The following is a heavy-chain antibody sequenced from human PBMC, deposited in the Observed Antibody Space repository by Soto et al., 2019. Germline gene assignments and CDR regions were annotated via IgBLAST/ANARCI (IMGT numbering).Heavy chain of an antibody. J-gene: IGHJ6*02. CDR1: GFTSDDYDYA. Sequence: GGSLRLSCTFSGFTSDDYDYALTWVRQAPGKGLLWLGLIRGSTYGGTTEYAASVKGRFTISRDDSKGITYLQMNSLKTEDTAVYYCSRDGDFYGLDVWGQGTTVTVSS. D-gene: IGHD3-3*01. CDR3: SRDGDFYGLDV. V-gene: IGHV3-49*04. CDR2: IRGSTYGGTT.